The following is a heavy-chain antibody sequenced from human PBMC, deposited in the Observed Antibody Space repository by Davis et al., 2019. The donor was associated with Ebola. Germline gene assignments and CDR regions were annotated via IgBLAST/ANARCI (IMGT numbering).Heavy chain of an antibody. CDR1: GFTFSSYG. Sequence: PGGSLRLSSAASGFTFSSYGMHWVRQAPGKGLEWVAFIRYDGSNKYYADSVKGRFTISRDNSKNTLYLQMNSLRAEDTAVYYCAKDKTKYQPQYYFDYWGQGTLVTVSS. D-gene: IGHD2-2*01. CDR3: AKDKTKYQPQYYFDY. V-gene: IGHV3-30*02. J-gene: IGHJ4*02. CDR2: IRYDGSNK.